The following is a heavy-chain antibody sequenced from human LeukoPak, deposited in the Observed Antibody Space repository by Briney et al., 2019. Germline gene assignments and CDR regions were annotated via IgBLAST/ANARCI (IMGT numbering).Heavy chain of an antibody. CDR2: LYMNDNT. D-gene: IGHD1-26*01. V-gene: IGHV3-66*01. CDR3: ARWGLGPSFDS. CDR1: GTIVSTNY. J-gene: IGHJ4*02. Sequence: GGSLRLSCVSSGTIVSTNYMHWVRQAPGKGLESVSILYMNDNTYYTDSVKGRFTISRDNAKKSLYLQLNSLRVEDTAVYYCARWGLGPSFDSWGQGTLVTVSS.